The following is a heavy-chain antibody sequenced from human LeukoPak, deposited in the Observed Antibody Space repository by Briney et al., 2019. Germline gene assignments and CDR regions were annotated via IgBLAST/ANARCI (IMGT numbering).Heavy chain of an antibody. CDR1: GGSFSGYY. J-gene: IGHJ4*02. D-gene: IGHD2-2*01. CDR2: INHSGST. V-gene: IGHV4-34*01. Sequence: SETLSLTCAVYGGSFSGYYWSWIRQPPGKGLEWIGEINHSGSTNYNPSLKSRVAISADTSKNQFSLKLSSVTAADTAVYYCARGWASSWYYFDFWGQGTLVTVSS. CDR3: ARGWASSWYYFDF.